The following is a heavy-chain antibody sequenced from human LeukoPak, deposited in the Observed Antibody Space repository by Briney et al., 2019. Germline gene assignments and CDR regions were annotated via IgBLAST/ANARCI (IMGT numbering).Heavy chain of an antibody. D-gene: IGHD6-6*01. CDR2: FYTSGNT. CDR1: GGSISSDY. CDR3: ARAPSPMYSSSAPLDY. Sequence: SETLSLTCSVSGGSISSDYWNWIRQPPGKGLEWLGYFYTSGNTDYNPSLKSRVTISVDTSKKQFSLKLRSVTAADTAVYYCARAPSPMYSSSAPLDYWGQGTLVIVSS. V-gene: IGHV4-4*09. J-gene: IGHJ4*02.